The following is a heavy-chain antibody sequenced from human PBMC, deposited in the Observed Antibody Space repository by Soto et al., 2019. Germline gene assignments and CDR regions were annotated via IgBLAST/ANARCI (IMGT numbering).Heavy chain of an antibody. J-gene: IGHJ6*02. CDR2: IYFSGTT. D-gene: IGHD3-9*01. CDR1: GGSISTSY. CDR3: ARVGILTGYYKGLDV. Sequence: PSETLSLTXTVSGGSISTSYWSWIRQPPGKGLEWIGYIYFSGTTNYNPSLKSRVTISVDTSKSQFSLELNSVTAADTAVYYCARVGILTGYYKGLDVWGQGTTVTVSS. V-gene: IGHV4-59*01.